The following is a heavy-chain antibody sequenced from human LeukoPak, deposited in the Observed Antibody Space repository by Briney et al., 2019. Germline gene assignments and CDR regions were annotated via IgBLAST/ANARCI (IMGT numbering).Heavy chain of an antibody. CDR1: GGSISSTSYH. CDR3: ARHDGGHYYYYMDV. Sequence: SETLSLTCSVSGGSISSTSYHWGWIRQPPGEGLEWIGSIYDSGTTYYNPSLKSRVTISVDTSKNQFSLKLSSVTAADTAVYYCARHDGGHYYYYMDVWGKGTTVTVPS. CDR2: IYDSGTT. V-gene: IGHV4-39*01. J-gene: IGHJ6*03. D-gene: IGHD3-3*01.